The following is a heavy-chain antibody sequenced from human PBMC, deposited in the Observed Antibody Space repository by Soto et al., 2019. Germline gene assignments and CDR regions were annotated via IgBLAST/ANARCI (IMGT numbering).Heavy chain of an antibody. CDR2: MSPHNVNT. Sequence: GASVKVCCKASRYTFTTYDIHWVRRAPGQGLEWMGWMSPHNVNTGFAQKFRDRVTIARKTSITTAYMELSGLRSEDTAVYYCAWADYGDYYSYGMEVWGQGTTVTVSS. V-gene: IGHV1-8*01. CDR3: AWADYGDYYSYGMEV. CDR1: RYTFTTYD. J-gene: IGHJ6*02. D-gene: IGHD4-17*01.